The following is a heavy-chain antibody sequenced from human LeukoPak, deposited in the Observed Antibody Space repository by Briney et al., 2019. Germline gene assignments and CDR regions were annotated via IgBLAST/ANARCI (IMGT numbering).Heavy chain of an antibody. CDR1: SYTFTSYG. Sequence: ASVKVSCKASSYTFTSYGISWVRQAPGQGLEWMGWISAYDGNTNSAQNLQGRVTMTTDTSTSTAYMELRSLRSDDTAVYYCARDSHYDSIGNSYYYGMDVWGQGTTVTVSS. J-gene: IGHJ6*02. CDR2: ISAYDGNT. V-gene: IGHV1-18*04. D-gene: IGHD3-22*01. CDR3: ARDSHYDSIGNSYYYGMDV.